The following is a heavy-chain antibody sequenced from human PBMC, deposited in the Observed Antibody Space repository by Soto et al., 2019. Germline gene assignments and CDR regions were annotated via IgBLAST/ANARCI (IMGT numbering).Heavy chain of an antibody. J-gene: IGHJ4*02. CDR1: DYNFATYW. D-gene: IGHD2-21*01. Sequence: ESLKLSCEGSDYNFATYWVAWVRQMPGAGLEWVGMIKPGDSDTRYNPSFQGRVIISADKSTNTAYLKWRSLKASDTAIYFCARRYCRSGDCYSDYWGQGALVTVSS. CDR2: IKPGDSDT. V-gene: IGHV5-51*01. CDR3: ARRYCRSGDCYSDY.